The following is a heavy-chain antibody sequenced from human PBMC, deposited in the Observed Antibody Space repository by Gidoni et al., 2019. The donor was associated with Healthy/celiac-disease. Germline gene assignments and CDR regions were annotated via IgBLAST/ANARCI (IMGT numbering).Heavy chain of an antibody. V-gene: IGHV3-30*18. Sequence: QVQLVESGGGVVQPGRSLRLSCAASGFTFSSYGMHWVRQAPGKGLGWVAVISYDGSNKYYADSVKGRFTISRDNSKNTLYLQMNSLRAEDTAVYYCAKDGRYYYDSSGYAGGYYYYGMDVWGQGTTVTVSS. J-gene: IGHJ6*02. CDR1: GFTFSSYG. D-gene: IGHD3-22*01. CDR2: ISYDGSNK. CDR3: AKDGRYYYDSSGYAGGYYYYGMDV.